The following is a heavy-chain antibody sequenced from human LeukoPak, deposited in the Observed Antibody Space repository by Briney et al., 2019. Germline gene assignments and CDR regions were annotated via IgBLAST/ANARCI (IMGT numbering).Heavy chain of an antibody. Sequence: RSGGSLRLSCAASGLILSSYGIHWVRQAPGKGLEWVAVIWYDGTNIYYGDSVKGRFSISRDNSKNTVYLQMDSLRAEDTAVYYCARDAGGAFGNYVNYFGYWGQGTLVTVSA. J-gene: IGHJ4*02. CDR3: ARDAGGAFGNYVNYFGY. D-gene: IGHD4-11*01. CDR2: IWYDGTNI. CDR1: GLILSSYG. V-gene: IGHV3-33*01.